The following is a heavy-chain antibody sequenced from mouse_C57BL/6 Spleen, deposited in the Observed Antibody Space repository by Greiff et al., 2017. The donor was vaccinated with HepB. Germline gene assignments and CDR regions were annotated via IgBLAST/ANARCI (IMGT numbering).Heavy chain of an antibody. CDR1: GYSFTGYY. J-gene: IGHJ3*01. CDR2: INPSTGGT. D-gene: IGHD2-12*01. Sequence: VQLQQSGPELVKPGASVKISCKASGYSFTGYYMNWVKQSPEKSLEWIGEINPSTGGTTYNQKFKAKATLTVDKSSSTAYMQLKRLTSEDSAVYYCAFYEGFAYWGQGTLVTVSA. V-gene: IGHV1-42*01. CDR3: AFYEGFAY.